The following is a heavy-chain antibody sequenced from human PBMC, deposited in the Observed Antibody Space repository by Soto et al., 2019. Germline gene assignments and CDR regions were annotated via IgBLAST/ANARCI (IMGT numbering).Heavy chain of an antibody. J-gene: IGHJ6*02. D-gene: IGHD6-19*01. CDR3: ASSPQYSSGWNDYYVMDV. CDR2: ISYSGST. Sequence: XETLSLTCTVSGGSISSSNCNWIWIRQPPGKGLEWIGYISYSGSTNYNPSLKSRVTISVDTSKNQFSLNLRSVTAADTAVYYCASSPQYSSGWNDYYVMDVWGQGTTVTVSS. CDR1: GGSISSSNCN. V-gene: IGHV4-61*01.